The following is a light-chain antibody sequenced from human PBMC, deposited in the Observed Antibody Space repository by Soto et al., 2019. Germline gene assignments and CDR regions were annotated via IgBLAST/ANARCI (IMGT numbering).Light chain of an antibody. CDR3: QQGTIWPLGIT. V-gene: IGKV3-11*01. J-gene: IGKJ5*01. CDR1: HSVSTS. Sequence: EIVLTQSPATLSLSPGERATLSCRASHSVSTSLAWYQQKPGQPPRLLIYDASNSATGIPGRFSGRGSGTDSTLNTSSPEPEAFAGYFSQQGTIWPLGITFGQGTRLEI. CDR2: DAS.